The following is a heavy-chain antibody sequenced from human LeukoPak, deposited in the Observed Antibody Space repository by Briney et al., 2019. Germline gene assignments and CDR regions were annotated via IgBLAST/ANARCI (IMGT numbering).Heavy chain of an antibody. CDR3: ASHLPYEPFSEALWRMYRSAFDY. CDR2: IYYSGST. V-gene: IGHV4-39*01. CDR1: GGSISSSSYY. J-gene: IGHJ4*02. D-gene: IGHD3-22*01. Sequence: SETLSLTCTVSGGSISSSSYYWGWIRLPPGKGLEWIGSIYYSGSTYYNPSLKSRVTISVDTSKNQFSLKLSSVTAADTAVYYCASHLPYEPFSEALWRMYRSAFDYWGQGTLVTVSS.